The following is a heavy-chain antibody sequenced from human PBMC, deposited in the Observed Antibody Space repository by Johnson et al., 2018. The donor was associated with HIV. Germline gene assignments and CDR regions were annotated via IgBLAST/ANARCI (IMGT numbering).Heavy chain of an antibody. J-gene: IGHJ3*01. D-gene: IGHD6-13*01. CDR1: GFSFSSYG. V-gene: IGHV3-30*02. CDR3: AKDLSWGAAGTGNAFDV. Sequence: QVQLVESGGGVVQPGGSLRFSCAASGFSFSSYGMHWVRQAPGKGLEWVAFIQYDGSNKYYADSVKGRFTISRDNSKNTLYLQMNSLSAEDTAVYYCAKDLSWGAAGTGNAFDVWGQGTRVTVSS. CDR2: IQYDGSNK.